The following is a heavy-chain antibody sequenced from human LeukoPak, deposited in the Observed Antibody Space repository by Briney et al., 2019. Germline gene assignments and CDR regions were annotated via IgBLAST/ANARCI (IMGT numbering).Heavy chain of an antibody. CDR2: IYDSAST. Sequence: SETLSLTCTVSGGSINSYYWSWLRQPPGKGLEWIGYIYDSASTNYNPSLKSRVTISVDTSRKQISLKLSSVTAADTAVYYCARSVRDGYNYVVDYWGQGTLVTVSS. CDR1: GGSINSYY. V-gene: IGHV4-59*12. D-gene: IGHD5-24*01. J-gene: IGHJ4*02. CDR3: ARSVRDGYNYVVDY.